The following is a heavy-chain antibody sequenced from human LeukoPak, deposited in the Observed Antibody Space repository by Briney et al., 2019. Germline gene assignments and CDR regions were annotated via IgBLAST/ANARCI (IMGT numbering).Heavy chain of an antibody. V-gene: IGHV3-48*03. D-gene: IGHD3-3*01. CDR1: GFTFSNYE. Sequence: PGGSLRLSCAASGFTFSNYEMNWVRQAPGKGLEWISYISSSGSTIYYADSVKGRFTISSDNAKNSLFLQMNSLRVEDTAVYYCARASAPPSFYYYYGMDVWGQGTTVTVSS. CDR3: ARASAPPSFYYYYGMDV. CDR2: ISSSGSTI. J-gene: IGHJ6*01.